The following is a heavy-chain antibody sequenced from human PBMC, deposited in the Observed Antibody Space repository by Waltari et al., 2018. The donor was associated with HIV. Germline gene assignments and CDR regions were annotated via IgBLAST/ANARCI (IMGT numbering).Heavy chain of an antibody. CDR2: SSENGDYI. D-gene: IGHD2-15*01. J-gene: IGHJ4*02. Sequence: EVQLVQSGGGLVKPGGSLTLSCAASGFTFNNYTMNWVRQAPGKWLGGVQSSSENGDYIYYADSMRGRFTISRDDVGKSLFLHMYSLRVDDSAVYYCARDPLGFCSGGSCHWDYWGQGSLVTVSS. CDR1: GFTFNNYT. CDR3: ARDPLGFCSGGSCHWDY. V-gene: IGHV3-21*01.